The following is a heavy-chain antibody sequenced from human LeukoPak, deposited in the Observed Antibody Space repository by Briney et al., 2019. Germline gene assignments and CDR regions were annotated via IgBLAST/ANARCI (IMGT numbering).Heavy chain of an antibody. CDR2: IQYDGSSK. CDR1: GFTFTSYA. D-gene: IGHD5-18*01. V-gene: IGHV3-30*02. CDR3: AKDRGYSSYDFAY. Sequence: GGSLRLSCAASGFTFTSYAMHWVRQAPGKGLEWVAFIQYDGSSKYYADAVKGRFTISRDNSKNTVYLQMSSLRAEDTTVYYCAKDRGYSSYDFAYWGQGTLVTVSS. J-gene: IGHJ4*02.